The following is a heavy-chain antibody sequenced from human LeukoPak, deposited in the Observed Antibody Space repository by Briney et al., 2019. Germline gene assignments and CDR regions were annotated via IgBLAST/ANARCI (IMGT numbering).Heavy chain of an antibody. J-gene: IGHJ4*02. CDR1: GYSISSGYY. Sequence: SETLSLTCTVSGYSISSGYYWGWIRQPPGKGLEWIGSIYHSGSTYYNPSLKSRVTISVDTSKNQFSLKLSSVTAADTAVYYCAKLHPPLSIYGPFDYWGQGTLVTVSS. CDR2: IYHSGST. CDR3: AKLHPPLSIYGPFDY. D-gene: IGHD2/OR15-2a*01. V-gene: IGHV4-38-2*02.